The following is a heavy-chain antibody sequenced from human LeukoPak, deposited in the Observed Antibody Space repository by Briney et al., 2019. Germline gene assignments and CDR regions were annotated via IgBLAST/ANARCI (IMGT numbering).Heavy chain of an antibody. V-gene: IGHV1-69*13. D-gene: IGHD1-26*01. J-gene: IGHJ4*02. CDR1: GGTFSIYA. Sequence: SVTVSCKASGGTFSIYAISWVRRAPGQGLEWMGGIIPIFGTANYAQKFQGRVTITADESTSTAYMELSSLRSEDTAVYYCARVRSSVGAVSYYFDYWGQGTLVTVSS. CDR3: ARVRSSVGAVSYYFDY. CDR2: IIPIFGTA.